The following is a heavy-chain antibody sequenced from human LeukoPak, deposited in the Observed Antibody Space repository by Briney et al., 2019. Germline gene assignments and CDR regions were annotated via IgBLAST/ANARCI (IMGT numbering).Heavy chain of an antibody. J-gene: IGHJ4*02. V-gene: IGHV3-21*04. D-gene: IGHD3-22*01. CDR1: GFTFSSYS. Sequence: GGSLRLSCAASGFTFSSYSMNWVRQAPGKGLEWVSSISSSSSYIYYADSVKGRFTISRDNAKNSLYPQMNSLRAEDTAVYYCARTYDSSGYYPDYWGQGTLVTVSS. CDR3: ARTYDSSGYYPDY. CDR2: ISSSSSYI.